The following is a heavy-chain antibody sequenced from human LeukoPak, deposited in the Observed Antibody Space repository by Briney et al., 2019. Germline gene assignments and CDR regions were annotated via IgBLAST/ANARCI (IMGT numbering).Heavy chain of an antibody. V-gene: IGHV4-4*07. D-gene: IGHD2-8*01. CDR3: ARDYCTNGVCYFSL. J-gene: IGHJ4*02. Sequence: PSETLSLTCTVSGGSISSYYWSWIRQPAGKGLEWIGRIYTSGSTNYNPSLKSRVTMSVDTSKNQFSLKLSSVTAADTAVYYCARDYCTNGVCYFSLWGQGTLVTVSS. CDR1: GGSISSYY. CDR2: IYTSGST.